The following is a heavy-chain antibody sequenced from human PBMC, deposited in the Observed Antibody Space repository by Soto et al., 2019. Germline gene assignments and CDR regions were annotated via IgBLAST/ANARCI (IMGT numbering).Heavy chain of an antibody. CDR3: ARQGFGQLHGLVDV. J-gene: IGHJ6*02. CDR1: GGSITSHY. Sequence: QVQLQESGPGLVKPSETLSLTCSVSGGSITSHYCSWFRQPPGKGLEWIGYIHHSGSTSYNPSLKSRVTMSVDTSKSQFSLKVNSVTAADTALYYCARQGFGQLHGLVDVWGPGTTVTVSS. V-gene: IGHV4-59*08. CDR2: IHHSGST. D-gene: IGHD3-10*01.